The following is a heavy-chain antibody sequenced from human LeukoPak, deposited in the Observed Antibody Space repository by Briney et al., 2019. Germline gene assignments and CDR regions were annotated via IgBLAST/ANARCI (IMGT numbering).Heavy chain of an antibody. CDR1: GFTFSSYW. Sequence: GGSLRLSCAASGFTFSSYWMSWVRQAPGKGLEWVANIKQDGSEKYYVDSVKGRFTISRDNSKNTLFLQMNSLRPEDTAVYYCARDGGSAVAGSIDYWGQETLVIVSS. D-gene: IGHD6-19*01. J-gene: IGHJ4*02. CDR3: ARDGGSAVAGSIDY. V-gene: IGHV3-7*01. CDR2: IKQDGSEK.